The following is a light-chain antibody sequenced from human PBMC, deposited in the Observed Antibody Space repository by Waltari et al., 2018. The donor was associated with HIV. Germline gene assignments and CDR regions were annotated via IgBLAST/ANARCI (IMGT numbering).Light chain of an antibody. CDR2: DVS. V-gene: IGLV2-11*01. J-gene: IGLJ2*01. CDR1: SSDVGVYNF. CDR3: CSYAGSYPVV. Sequence: QSALTQPRSVSGSPGQSVTIPCTGTSSDVGVYNFVPWYQQHPGKAPKLMIYDVSKRPSGVPDRFSGSKSGNTASLTISGLQAEDEADYYCCSYAGSYPVVFGGGTKLTVL.